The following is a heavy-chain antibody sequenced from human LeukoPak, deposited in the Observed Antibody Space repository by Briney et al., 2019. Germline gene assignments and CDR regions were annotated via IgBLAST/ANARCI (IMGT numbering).Heavy chain of an antibody. J-gene: IGHJ5*02. CDR1: GGTFSSYA. Sequence: EASVKVSCKASGGTFSSYAISWVRQAPGQGLEWMGGIIPIFGTANYAQKFQGRVTITTDESTSTAYMELSSLRPEDTAVYYCAREAILPATAIYNWFDPWGQGTLVTVSS. CDR3: AREAILPATAIYNWFDP. V-gene: IGHV1-69*05. CDR2: IIPIFGTA. D-gene: IGHD2-2*02.